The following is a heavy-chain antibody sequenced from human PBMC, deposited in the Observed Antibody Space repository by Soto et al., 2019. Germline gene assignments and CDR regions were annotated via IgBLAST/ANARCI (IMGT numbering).Heavy chain of an antibody. D-gene: IGHD3-3*01. V-gene: IGHV4-34*01. CDR2: INHSGST. Sequence: QVQLQQWGAGLLKPSETLSLTCAVYGGSFSGYYWSWIRQPPGKGLEWIGEINHSGSTNYNPSLKSRVTISVDTSKNQFPLKLSSVTAADTAVYYCARGLARGAPFTIFGVGTYYFDYWGQGTLVTVSS. J-gene: IGHJ4*02. CDR3: ARGLARGAPFTIFGVGTYYFDY. CDR1: GGSFSGYY.